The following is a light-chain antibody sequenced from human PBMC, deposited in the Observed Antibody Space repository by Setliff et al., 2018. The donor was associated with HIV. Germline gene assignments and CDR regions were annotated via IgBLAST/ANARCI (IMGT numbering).Light chain of an antibody. V-gene: IGLV1-44*01. CDR1: SSNIASNN. CDR2: RNS. J-gene: IGLJ1*01. CDR3: ATWDDSLNGFYA. Sequence: QSVLAQPPSISGIPGQRVTISCSGSSSNIASNNAVWYQQLPGSAPKLLIYRNSQRPSGVPDRFSGSKSGPSASLAINGLQSEDEADYYCATWDDSLNGFYAFGTGTKVTVL.